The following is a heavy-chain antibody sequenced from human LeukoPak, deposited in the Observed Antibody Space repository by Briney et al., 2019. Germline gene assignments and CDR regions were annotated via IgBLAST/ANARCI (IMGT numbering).Heavy chain of an antibody. Sequence: SETLSLTCAVYGGSFSGYYWSWIRQPPGKGLEWIGEISHSGSTNYNASLKSRVTISVDTSKNQFSLKLSSVTAADTAVYFCARDAVLRYFDWQPYYFDYWGQGTLVTVSS. CDR1: GGSFSGYY. CDR2: ISHSGST. CDR3: ARDAVLRYFDWQPYYFDY. V-gene: IGHV4-34*01. D-gene: IGHD3-9*01. J-gene: IGHJ4*02.